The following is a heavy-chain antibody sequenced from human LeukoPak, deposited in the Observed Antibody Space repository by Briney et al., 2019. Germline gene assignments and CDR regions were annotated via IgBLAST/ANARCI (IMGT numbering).Heavy chain of an antibody. J-gene: IGHJ4*02. V-gene: IGHV4-39*01. CDR3: ARRSRGFDY. D-gene: IGHD2-15*01. CDR1: GGSVSSSSYY. CDR2: IYYSGST. Sequence: SETLSLTCTVSGGSVSSSSYYWGWIRQPPGKGLEWIGSIYYSGSTYYTPSLKRRVTISVDTSKNQFSLKLSSVTAADTAVYYCARRSRGFDYWGQGTLVTVSS.